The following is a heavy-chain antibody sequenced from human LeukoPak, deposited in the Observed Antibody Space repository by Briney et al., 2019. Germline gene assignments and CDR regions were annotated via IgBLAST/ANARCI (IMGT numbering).Heavy chain of an antibody. CDR2: IYSGGTT. CDR1: GFTFSAFA. J-gene: IGHJ4*02. D-gene: IGHD6-13*01. CDR3: ARGGYSSSWYHFDY. Sequence: GGSLRLSCSASGFTFSAFAMYWVRQAPGKGLEWVSVIYSGGTTNYADSVKGRFTISRDNSKNTLFLQMNSLRAEDTAVYYCARGGYSSSWYHFDYWGQGTLVTVSS. V-gene: IGHV3-53*01.